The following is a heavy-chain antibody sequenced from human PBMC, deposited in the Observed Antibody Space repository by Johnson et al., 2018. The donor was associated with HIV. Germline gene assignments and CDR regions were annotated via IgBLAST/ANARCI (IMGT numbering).Heavy chain of an antibody. CDR2: IRFDGTKK. CDR3: AREVVLRGAFDI. Sequence: QVQLVESGGGVVQPGGSLRLSCAASGFTFSSYGIHWVRQAPGKGLEWVTFIRFDGTKKYYVDSVKGRFTISRDNAKNSLYLQMNSLRAEDTAVYYCAREVVLRGAFDIWGQGTMVTVSS. V-gene: IGHV3-30*02. CDR1: GFTFSSYG. D-gene: IGHD2/OR15-2a*01. J-gene: IGHJ3*02.